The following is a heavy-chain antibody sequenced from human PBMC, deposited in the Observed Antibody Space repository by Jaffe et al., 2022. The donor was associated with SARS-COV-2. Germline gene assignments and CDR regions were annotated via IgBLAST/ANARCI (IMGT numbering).Heavy chain of an antibody. CDR1: EFTFSSYS. V-gene: IGHV3-30*04. CDR3: TRGGRSWNTEYDY. Sequence: QVQLVESGGGVVQPGRSLRLSCAASEFTFSSYSMHWVRQAPGKGLAWVAVISYDGSNKYYADSVRGRFTISKDNSKNTVYLQMNSLRPEDTAVYYCTRGGRSWNTEYDYWGQGTLVTVSS. CDR2: ISYDGSNK. D-gene: IGHD6-13*01. J-gene: IGHJ4*02.